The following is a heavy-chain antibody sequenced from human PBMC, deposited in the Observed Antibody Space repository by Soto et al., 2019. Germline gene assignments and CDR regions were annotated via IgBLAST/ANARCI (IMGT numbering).Heavy chain of an antibody. J-gene: IGHJ6*02. CDR1: GGSISSRNW. CDR3: AREGVRGVITVDNYYAMDV. CDR2: IYHSGST. Sequence: QVQLQESGPGLVKSSGTLSLTCAVSGGSISSRNWWTWVRQPPGKGLEWIGEIYHSGSTNYNPSLKSPVMLSVDTSKNQFALTVSDVTAADTAVYYCAREGVRGVITVDNYYAMDVWGQGTTVTVSS. D-gene: IGHD3-10*01. V-gene: IGHV4-4*02.